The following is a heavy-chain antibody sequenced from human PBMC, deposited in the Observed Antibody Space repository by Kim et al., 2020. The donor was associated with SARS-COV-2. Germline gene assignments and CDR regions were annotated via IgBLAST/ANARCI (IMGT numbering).Heavy chain of an antibody. V-gene: IGHV1-69*04. J-gene: IGHJ4*02. Sequence: SVKVSCKASGGTFSSYAISWVRQAPGQGLEWMGRIIPILGIANYAQKFQGRVTITADKSTSTAYMELSSLRSEDTAVYYCARGSWSNIVATIGFDYWGQGTLVTVSS. CDR3: ARGSWSNIVATIGFDY. CDR2: IIPILGIA. D-gene: IGHD5-12*01. CDR1: GGTFSSYA.